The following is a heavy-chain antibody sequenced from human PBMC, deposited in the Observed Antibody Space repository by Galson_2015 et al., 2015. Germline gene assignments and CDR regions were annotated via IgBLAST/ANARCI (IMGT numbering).Heavy chain of an antibody. CDR1: GFTFSDYA. V-gene: IGHV3-23*01. Sequence: SLRLSCAASGFTFSDYAMSWVRQAPGKGLEWVSGISSGGGNTYYADSVKGRFTISRDNSKNTLYLKMNSLGAEDTAIYYCAKGGRGGPFDYWGQGTLVTVSS. D-gene: IGHD1-26*01. CDR2: ISSGGGNT. CDR3: AKGGRGGPFDY. J-gene: IGHJ4*02.